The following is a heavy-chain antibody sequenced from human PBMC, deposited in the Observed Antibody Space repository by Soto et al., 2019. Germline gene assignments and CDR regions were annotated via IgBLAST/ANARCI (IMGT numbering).Heavy chain of an antibody. CDR2: IYPGDSDT. Sequence: GEALKISCKGSGYSFTSYWIGWGRQIPGKGMEWMGIIYPGDSDTRYSPSFQGQVTISADKSISTAYLQWSSLKASDTAMYYCARPLIRGYWYFDLWGRGTLVTVSS. CDR3: ARPLIRGYWYFDL. CDR1: GYSFTSYW. V-gene: IGHV5-51*01. J-gene: IGHJ2*01. D-gene: IGHD2-21*01.